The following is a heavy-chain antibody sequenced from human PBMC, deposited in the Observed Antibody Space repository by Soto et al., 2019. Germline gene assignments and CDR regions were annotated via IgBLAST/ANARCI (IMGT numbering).Heavy chain of an antibody. CDR1: GFSFSHYA. V-gene: IGHV3-30*04. CDR3: VSPHSESSNAFDL. Sequence: PGGSLRLSCAASGFSFSHYAMHWVRQPPGKGLEWVALISYDGENQYFTDSVGGRFTISRDNSKPAVYLGMNNLRLDDTATYYCVSPHSESSNAFDLWGQGTLVTVSS. J-gene: IGHJ5*02. D-gene: IGHD3-10*01. CDR2: ISYDGENQ.